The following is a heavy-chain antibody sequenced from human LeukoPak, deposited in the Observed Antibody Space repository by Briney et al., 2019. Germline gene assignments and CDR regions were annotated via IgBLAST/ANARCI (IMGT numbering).Heavy chain of an antibody. CDR3: AKDLASTVRGANY. J-gene: IGHJ4*02. CDR1: GFTFSSHA. CDR2: ISGSGGST. V-gene: IGHV3-23*01. Sequence: GGPLRLSCAASGFTFSSHAMSWVRQAPGKGLEWVSAISGSGGSTYYADSVKGRFTISRDNSKNTLYLQMNSLRAEDTAVYYCAKDLASTVRGANYWGQGTLVTVSS. D-gene: IGHD4-4*01.